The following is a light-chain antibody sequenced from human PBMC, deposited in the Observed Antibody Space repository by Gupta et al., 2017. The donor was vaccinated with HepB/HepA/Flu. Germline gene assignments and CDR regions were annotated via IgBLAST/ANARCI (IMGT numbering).Light chain of an antibody. V-gene: IGKV1-5*03. CDR3: QQDDSYPWT. J-gene: IGKJ1*01. CDR1: QTINIW. Sequence: DIQMTQSPSTLSASVGDRVTITCRASQTINIWLAWYQQKPGKAPKLLIYKASRSESGVPSRFSGSGSGTEFTLTISSLQPDDFITYYCQQDDSYPWTFGQGTKVEIK. CDR2: KAS.